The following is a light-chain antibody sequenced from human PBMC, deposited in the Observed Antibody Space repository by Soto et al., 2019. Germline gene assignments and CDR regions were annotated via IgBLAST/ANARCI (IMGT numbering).Light chain of an antibody. J-gene: IGKJ2*01. CDR1: QGVSSN. Sequence: ETVMTQSPATLSVSPGERATLSCRASQGVSSNLAWYQQKPGQAPRLLIYSASTRATGIPARFSGSRSGTEFTLTISSLQSEDFAVYYCQQYNNWPPITFGQGTKLEIK. V-gene: IGKV3-15*01. CDR2: SAS. CDR3: QQYNNWPPIT.